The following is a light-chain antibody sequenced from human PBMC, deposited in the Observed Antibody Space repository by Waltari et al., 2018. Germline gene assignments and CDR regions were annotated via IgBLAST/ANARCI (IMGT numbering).Light chain of an antibody. CDR1: SSNIGAGHD. CDR3: QSFDSNVRGGVV. J-gene: IGLJ3*02. CDR2: GNN. Sequence: QSILTQPTSVSGAPGQRVTISCTGSSSNIGAGHDVHWYQAFPGTAPKLLIHGNNNRPSGVPDRCSGSKAGSSASLAINGLQAEDEADYYCQSFDSNVRGGVVFGGGTKVTVL. V-gene: IGLV1-40*01.